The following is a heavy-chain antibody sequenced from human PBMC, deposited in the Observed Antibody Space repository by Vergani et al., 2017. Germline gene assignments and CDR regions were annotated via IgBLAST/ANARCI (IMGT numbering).Heavy chain of an antibody. CDR1: GFTFNHYA. CDR2: ISGSGGST. Sequence: EVQLLESGGDLVQPGGSLRLSCAASGFTFNHYAMNWVRQAPGKGLEWVSGISGSGGSTYYAGSVKGRFTISSDSSKNTLYLQMNSLSAGDTAVYYYAKANPRNSGYDYLYYYHAMDVWGQGTTVTVSS. CDR3: AKANPRNSGYDYLYYYHAMDV. J-gene: IGHJ6*02. D-gene: IGHD5-12*01. V-gene: IGHV3-23*01.